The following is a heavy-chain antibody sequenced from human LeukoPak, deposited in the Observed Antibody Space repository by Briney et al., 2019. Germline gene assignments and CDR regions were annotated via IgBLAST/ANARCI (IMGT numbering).Heavy chain of an antibody. CDR2: INPNSGGT. V-gene: IGHV1-2*02. J-gene: IGHJ5*02. Sequence: GASVKVSCEASGYTFTGYYMHWVRQAPGQGLEWMGWINPNSGGTNYAQKFQGRVTMTRDTSISTAYMELSRLRSDDTAVYYCARNFAPVVPWFDPWGQGTLVTVSS. D-gene: IGHD4-23*01. CDR3: ARNFAPVVPWFDP. CDR1: GYTFTGYY.